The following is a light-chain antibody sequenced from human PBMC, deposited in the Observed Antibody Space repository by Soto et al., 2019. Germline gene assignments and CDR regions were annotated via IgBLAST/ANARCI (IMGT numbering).Light chain of an antibody. CDR3: GSYTSITTWV. V-gene: IGLV2-14*01. CDR1: SSDVGGYNY. J-gene: IGLJ3*02. Sequence: QSALTQPASVSGSPGQSITISFTGTSSDVGGYNYVSWYQQHPGKAPKLRIYDVSNRPSGVSNRFSGSKSGNTASLTISGLQAEDEADYYCGSYTSITTWVFGGGTKLTVL. CDR2: DVS.